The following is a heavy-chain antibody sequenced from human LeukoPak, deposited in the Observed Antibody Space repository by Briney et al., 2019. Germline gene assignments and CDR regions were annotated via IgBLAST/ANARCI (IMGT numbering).Heavy chain of an antibody. V-gene: IGHV1-2*04. CDR2: INPNSGGT. CDR3: ARGIAAANYYYYGVDV. CDR1: GYTFTGYY. D-gene: IGHD6-13*01. J-gene: IGHJ6*02. Sequence: ASVKVSCKASGYTFTGYYMHWVRQAPGQGLEWMGWINPNSGGTNYAQKFQGWVTMTRDTSISTAYMELSRLRSDDTAVYYCARGIAAANYYYYGVDVWGQGTTVTVSS.